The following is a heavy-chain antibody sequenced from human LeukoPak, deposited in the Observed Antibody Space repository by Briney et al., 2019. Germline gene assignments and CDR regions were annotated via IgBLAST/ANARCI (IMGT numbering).Heavy chain of an antibody. D-gene: IGHD3-22*01. Sequence: GGSLRLSCAASGFTFSSYAMSWVRQAPGKGLEWVSAISGSGGSTYYADSVKGRFTISRDNSKNTLYLQMNSLRAEDTAVYYCAKNYYDSSGYYYLSFFDYWGQGTLVTVSS. J-gene: IGHJ4*02. CDR2: ISGSGGST. CDR1: GFTFSSYA. CDR3: AKNYYDSSGYYYLSFFDY. V-gene: IGHV3-23*01.